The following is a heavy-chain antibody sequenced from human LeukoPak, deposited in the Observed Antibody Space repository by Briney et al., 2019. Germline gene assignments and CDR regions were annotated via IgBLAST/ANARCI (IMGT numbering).Heavy chain of an antibody. Sequence: SQTLSLTCTVSGGSISSGDYYWSWIRQPPGRGLECIGYIYNSGSTYYNPSLKSRVTISVDTSKNQFSLRLSSVTAADTAVYYCARDLDGTNHFDYWGQGTLVTVSS. V-gene: IGHV4-30-4*01. CDR1: GGSISSGDYY. CDR3: ARDLDGTNHFDY. D-gene: IGHD2-8*01. J-gene: IGHJ4*02. CDR2: IYNSGST.